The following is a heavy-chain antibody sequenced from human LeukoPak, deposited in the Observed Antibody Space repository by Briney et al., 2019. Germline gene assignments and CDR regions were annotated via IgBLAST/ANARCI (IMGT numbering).Heavy chain of an antibody. J-gene: IGHJ4*02. V-gene: IGHV3-23*01. D-gene: IGHD3-10*01. CDR3: AKHVSGSLFYFDY. CDR2: ISGTGYNT. CDR1: GFTFRICA. Sequence: GGSLRLSCAASGFTFRICAMSWVRHAPGKWLEWVSCISGTGYNTYYTDSVEGRFTISRDNSKNTLYLQMNSLGAEDTAVYYCAKHVSGSLFYFDYWGQRTLVTVSS.